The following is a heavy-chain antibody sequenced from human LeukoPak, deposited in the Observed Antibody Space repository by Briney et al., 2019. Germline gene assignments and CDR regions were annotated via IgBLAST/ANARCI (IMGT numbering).Heavy chain of an antibody. CDR1: GDSVSSNRAA. CDR2: TYYRSKWHH. V-gene: IGHV6-1*01. Sequence: SQTLSLTCAISGDSVSSNRAAWNWIRQSPSRGLEWLGRTYYRSKWHHEYAVSVRSRININPDTSKNQFSLQLNSVTPEDTAVYYCTRTGASGDSWGQGNLVTVSS. CDR3: TRTGASGDS. J-gene: IGHJ4*02. D-gene: IGHD2-21*02.